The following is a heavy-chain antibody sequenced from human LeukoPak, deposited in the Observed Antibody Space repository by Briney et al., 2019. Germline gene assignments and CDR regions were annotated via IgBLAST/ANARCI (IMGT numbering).Heavy chain of an antibody. CDR3: ARDRGAAPGHPSFDQ. J-gene: IGHJ4*02. Sequence: GGTLRLSCAASGFTLSSFSMNWVRQAAGGGLEWVSYITSDSRTIYYAASVKGRFTISRDNAKNSLYLQMNSLRAEDTAVYYCARDRGAAPGHPSFDQWGQGTLVTVSS. V-gene: IGHV3-48*04. CDR2: ITSDSRTI. D-gene: IGHD6-13*01. CDR1: GFTLSSFS.